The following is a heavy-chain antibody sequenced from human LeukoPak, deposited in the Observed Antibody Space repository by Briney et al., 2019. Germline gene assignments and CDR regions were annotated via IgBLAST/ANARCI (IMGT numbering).Heavy chain of an antibody. CDR2: ISYDGSNK. Sequence: GGSLRLSCAASGFTFSSYGMPWVRQAPGKGLEWVAVISYDGSNKYYADSVMGRFTISRDNSKNTLYLQMNSLRAEDTAVYYCAKDFIAGATWFDPWGQGTLVTVSS. J-gene: IGHJ5*02. D-gene: IGHD1-26*01. CDR3: AKDFIAGATWFDP. CDR1: GFTFSSYG. V-gene: IGHV3-30*18.